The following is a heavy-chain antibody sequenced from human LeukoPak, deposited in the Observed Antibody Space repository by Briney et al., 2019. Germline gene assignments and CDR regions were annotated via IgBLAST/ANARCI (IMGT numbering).Heavy chain of an antibody. CDR1: GGTFSSYA. Sequence: GASVKVSCKASGGTFSSYAISWVRQAPGQGLEWMGGIIPIFGTANYAQKFQGRVTITADESTSTAYMELSSLRSEDTAVYYCAREPAGYCSGGSCYAATVFDYWGQGTLVTVSS. CDR3: AREPAGYCSGGSCYAATVFDY. D-gene: IGHD2-15*01. J-gene: IGHJ4*02. V-gene: IGHV1-69*13. CDR2: IIPIFGTA.